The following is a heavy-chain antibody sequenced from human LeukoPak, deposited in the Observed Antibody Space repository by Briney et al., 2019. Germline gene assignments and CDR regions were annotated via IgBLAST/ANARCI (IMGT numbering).Heavy chain of an antibody. J-gene: IGHJ6*02. CDR3: AREPPPLNWYYGMDV. V-gene: IGHV3-66*01. Sequence: GGSLRLSCAASGFTVSRNYMSWVRQAPGKGLEWVSVIYSIGGAHYSDSVRGRFTISRDNFENTVYLQMNSLRAEDPAVYYCAREPPPLNWYYGMDVWGQGTTVTVSS. CDR2: IYSIGGA. D-gene: IGHD1-14*01. CDR1: GFTVSRNY.